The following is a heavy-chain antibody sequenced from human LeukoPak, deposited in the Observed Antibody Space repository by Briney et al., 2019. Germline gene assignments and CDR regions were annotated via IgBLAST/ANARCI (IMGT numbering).Heavy chain of an antibody. J-gene: IGHJ4*02. Sequence: ASVKVSCKASGYTFTSYYMHWVRQAPGQGLEWMGIINPSGGSTGYAQKFQGRVTMTRDTSTSTVYMELSSLRSEDTAVYYCASYSATGIAVAGFDYWGQGTLVTVPS. D-gene: IGHD6-19*01. V-gene: IGHV1-46*01. CDR1: GYTFTSYY. CDR3: ASYSATGIAVAGFDY. CDR2: INPSGGST.